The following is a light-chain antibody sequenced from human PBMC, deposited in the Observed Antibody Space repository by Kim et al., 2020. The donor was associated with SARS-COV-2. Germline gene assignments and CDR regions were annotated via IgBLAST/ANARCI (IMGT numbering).Light chain of an antibody. Sequence: GQSFTISSPGTLSVLGDYTLISWYQQHPDKAASLIIYDICERPSGVSSLFSGSKSGNTASLTISGLQAADEADYFCSSYTSGDTVVFGGGTQLTVL. CDR3: SSYTSGDTVV. CDR1: LSVLGDYTL. V-gene: IGLV2-14*03. CDR2: DIC. J-gene: IGLJ2*01.